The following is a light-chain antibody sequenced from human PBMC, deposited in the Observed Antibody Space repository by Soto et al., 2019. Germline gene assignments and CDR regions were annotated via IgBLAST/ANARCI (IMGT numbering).Light chain of an antibody. CDR3: QQYNNWPRT. J-gene: IGKJ1*01. Sequence: EIVMTQSPATLSVSPGERATLSCRASQSVSSNLAWYQQNPGQAPRLLIYGASTRATGIPGRFSGSGSGTEFTLTITSLQSEDFAGYYGQQYNNWPRTFGQGTKVEIK. CDR1: QSVSSN. V-gene: IGKV3-15*01. CDR2: GAS.